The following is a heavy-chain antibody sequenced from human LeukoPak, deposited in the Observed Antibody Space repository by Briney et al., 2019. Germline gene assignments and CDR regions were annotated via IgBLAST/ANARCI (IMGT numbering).Heavy chain of an antibody. V-gene: IGHV3-7*01. CDR3: ARVQRYYDSSGYYPFDY. J-gene: IGHJ4*02. Sequence: GGSLRLSCAASGFTFSSYWMSWVRQAPGKGLEWVANIKQDGSEKYYVDSVKGRFTISRDNAKKSLYLQMNSLRAEDTAVYYCARVQRYYDSSGYYPFDYWGQGTLVTVSS. CDR2: IKQDGSEK. CDR1: GFTFSSYW. D-gene: IGHD3-22*01.